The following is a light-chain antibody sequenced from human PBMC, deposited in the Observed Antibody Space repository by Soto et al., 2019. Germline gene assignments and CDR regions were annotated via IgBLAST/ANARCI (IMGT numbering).Light chain of an antibody. CDR1: QSVTSY. CDR3: QQRSNSPPT. V-gene: IGKV3-11*01. CDR2: DAS. Sequence: IVLTQSPATLSLSPGERAALSCRASQSVTSYLAWYQHTTGQAPRLLIYDASNRDTGIPARFSGTGSWTDFTLTINRLEPEDVAVYYCQQRSNSPPTFGGGTKVDIK. J-gene: IGKJ4*01.